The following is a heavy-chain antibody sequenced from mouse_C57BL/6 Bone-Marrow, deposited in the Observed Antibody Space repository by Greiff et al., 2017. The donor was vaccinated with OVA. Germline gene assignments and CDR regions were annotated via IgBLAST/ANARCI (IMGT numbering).Heavy chain of an antibody. Sequence: QVQLQQSGAELVRPGASVKLSCKASGYTFTDYYINWVKQRPGQGLEWIARIYPGSGNTYYTEKFKGKATLTAEKSSSTAYMQLSSLTSEDSAVYFCAKGLTGTYFDYWGQGTTLTVSS. CDR2: IYPGSGNT. CDR1: GYTFTDYY. V-gene: IGHV1-76*01. J-gene: IGHJ2*01. CDR3: AKGLTGTYFDY. D-gene: IGHD4-1*01.